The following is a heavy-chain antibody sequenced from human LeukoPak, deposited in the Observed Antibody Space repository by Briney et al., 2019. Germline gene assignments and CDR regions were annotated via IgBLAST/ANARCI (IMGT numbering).Heavy chain of an antibody. CDR1: GFTFDVYA. V-gene: IGHV3-9*03. CDR3: AKSNRPGREPDAFDI. D-gene: IGHD3-16*02. J-gene: IGHJ3*02. Sequence: PGRSLRLSCAASGFTFDVYAMHWVRQAPGKGLEWVSGISWNSGSIGYADPVKGRFTISRDNAKNSLYLQMNSLRAEDMALYYCAKSNRPGREPDAFDIWGQGTMVTVSS. CDR2: ISWNSGSI.